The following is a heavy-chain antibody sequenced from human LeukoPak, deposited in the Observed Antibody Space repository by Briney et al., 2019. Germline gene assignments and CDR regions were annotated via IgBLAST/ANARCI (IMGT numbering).Heavy chain of an antibody. V-gene: IGHV4-39*02. J-gene: IGHJ5*02. CDR1: GGSISSSSYY. CDR3: ARDATVTTFLFDP. CDR2: IYYSGST. D-gene: IGHD4-17*01. Sequence: SKTLSLTCTVSGGSISSSSYYWGWIRQPPGKGLEWIGSIYYSGSTYYNPSLKSRVTISVDTSKNQFSLKLSSVTAADTAVYYCARDATVTTFLFDPWGQGTLVTVSS.